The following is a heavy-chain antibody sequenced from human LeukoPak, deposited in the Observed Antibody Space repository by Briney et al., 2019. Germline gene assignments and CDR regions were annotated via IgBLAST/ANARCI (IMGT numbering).Heavy chain of an antibody. V-gene: IGHV3-33*08. CDR1: GFTFSSYS. CDR2: IWYDGSNK. J-gene: IGHJ4*02. CDR3: ARVWGSSGLDY. Sequence: GGSLRLSCAASGFTFSSYSMNWVRQAPGKGLEWVAVIWYDGSNKYYADSVKGRFTISRDNSKNTLYLQMNSLRAEDTAVYYCARVWGSSGLDYWGQGTLVTVSS. D-gene: IGHD6-19*01.